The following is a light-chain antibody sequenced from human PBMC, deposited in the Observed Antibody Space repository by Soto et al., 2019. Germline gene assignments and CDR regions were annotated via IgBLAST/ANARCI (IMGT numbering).Light chain of an antibody. J-gene: IGLJ2*01. V-gene: IGLV2-23*01. CDR1: SSDVGSYNL. CDR2: EGS. CDR3: CSYAGSSSVV. Sequence: QSVLTQPASVSGSPGQSIPISCTGTSSDVGSYNLVSWYQQHPGKAPKLMIYEGSKRPSGVSNRFSGSKSGNTASLTISGLQAEDEADYYCCSYAGSSSVVFGGGTKLTVL.